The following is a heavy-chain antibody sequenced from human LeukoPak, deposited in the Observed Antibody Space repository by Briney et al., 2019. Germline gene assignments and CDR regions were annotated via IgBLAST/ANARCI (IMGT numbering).Heavy chain of an antibody. D-gene: IGHD6-13*01. V-gene: IGHV3-21*01. CDR1: GFTVSSYS. CDR2: ISSSSSYI. Sequence: GGSLRLSCAASGFTVSSYSMNWVRQAPGKGLEWVSSISSSSSYIYYADSVKGRFTISRDNAKNSLYLQMNSLRAEDTAVYYCASKIAAAGRLFDYWGQGTLVTVSS. CDR3: ASKIAAAGRLFDY. J-gene: IGHJ4*02.